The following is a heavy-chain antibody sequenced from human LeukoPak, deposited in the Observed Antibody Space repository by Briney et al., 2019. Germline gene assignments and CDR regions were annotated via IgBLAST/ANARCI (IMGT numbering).Heavy chain of an antibody. CDR2: IKQDGSDK. V-gene: IGHV3-7*01. CDR1: GFTFSTYW. Sequence: GGSLRLSCAASGFTFSTYWMSWVRQAPGKGLEWVANIKQDGSDKYYVDSVKGRFTISRDNAKNSLFLQRNSLRAEDTAVYYCARVRCSSNSCFPDYWGQGTLVTVSS. J-gene: IGHJ4*02. CDR3: ARVRCSSNSCFPDY. D-gene: IGHD2-2*01.